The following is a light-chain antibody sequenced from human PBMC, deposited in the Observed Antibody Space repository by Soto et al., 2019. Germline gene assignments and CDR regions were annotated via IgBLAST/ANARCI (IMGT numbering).Light chain of an antibody. CDR1: QSISTY. V-gene: IGKV1-39*01. J-gene: IGKJ5*01. CDR3: QKSYTTPIT. Sequence: DIQMTQSPSSLSASVGDRVTITCRASQSISTYLNWYQQKPGKAPKLLIYDASTLQSGLPSKFSGSGSGTDFTLTISSLQPEDFATYYCQKSYTTPITFGQGTRLEIK. CDR2: DAS.